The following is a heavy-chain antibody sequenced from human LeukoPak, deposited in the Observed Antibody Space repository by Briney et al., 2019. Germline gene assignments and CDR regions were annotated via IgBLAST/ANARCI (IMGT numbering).Heavy chain of an antibody. J-gene: IGHJ5*02. CDR3: ANFERTVAGPYNWFDP. Sequence: GGSLRLSCAASGLTFSTYAMSWVRQAPGKGLEWVSAISGGGGTTYYADSVKGRFTITRGNSKNTLYLQINTLRAEDTAVYYCANFERTVAGPYNWFDPWGQGTQVTVSS. D-gene: IGHD6-19*01. CDR1: GLTFSTYA. V-gene: IGHV3-23*01. CDR2: ISGGGGTT.